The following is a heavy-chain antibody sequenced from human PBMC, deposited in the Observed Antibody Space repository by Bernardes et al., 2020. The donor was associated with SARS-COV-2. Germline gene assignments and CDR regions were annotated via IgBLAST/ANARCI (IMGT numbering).Heavy chain of an antibody. CDR2: ISYDGSNK. CDR1: GFTFSSYA. D-gene: IGHD3-10*01. Sequence: GGSLRLSCAASGFTFSSYAMHWVRQAPGKGLEWVAVISYDGSNKYYADSVKGRFTISRDNSKNTLYLQMNSLRAEDTAVYYCARDYYYGSGSYYEYYYYYGMDVWGQGTTVTVSS. V-gene: IGHV3-30-3*01. CDR3: ARDYYYGSGSYYEYYYYYGMDV. J-gene: IGHJ6*02.